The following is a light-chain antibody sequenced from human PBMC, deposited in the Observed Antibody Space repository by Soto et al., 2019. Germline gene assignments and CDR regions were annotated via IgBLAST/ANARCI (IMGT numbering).Light chain of an antibody. Sequence: EERAALSCTARHSGSSNSAWYQQKPDQATRLLNYGASTRASGIPARFSGSGSGKDFTITISILQSEDSAFYYCQQYNNWLITFGQGTRLEIK. CDR3: QQYNNWLIT. J-gene: IGKJ5*01. V-gene: IGKV3D-15*01. CDR1: HSGSSN. CDR2: GAS.